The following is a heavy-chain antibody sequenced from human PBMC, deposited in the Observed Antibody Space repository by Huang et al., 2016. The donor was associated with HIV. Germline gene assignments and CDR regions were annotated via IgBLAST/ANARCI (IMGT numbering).Heavy chain of an antibody. Sequence: QVQLEQRGAGLLKPSETLSLTCAGYGGSFSGYFWNWIRQSQGKGLEWIVQINHAGVTDYNPPLKSRATISVDTSKNQVSLKLTSVTAADTAIYYCAREIMISCGGPFDSWGHGNLVTVSS. V-gene: IGHV4-34*02. CDR3: AREIMISCGGPFDS. J-gene: IGHJ5*01. D-gene: IGHD3-16*01. CDR1: GGSFSGYF. CDR2: INHAGVT.